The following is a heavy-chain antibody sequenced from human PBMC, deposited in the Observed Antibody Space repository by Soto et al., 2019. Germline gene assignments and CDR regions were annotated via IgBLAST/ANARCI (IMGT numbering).Heavy chain of an antibody. Sequence: QVQLQQWGAGLLKPSETLSLTCAVYGGSFSGYDWSWIRQPPGKGLEWIGEINHSGSTNYNPSLKSRVTISVDASKNQFALKLSSVTAADTAVYYCARGGRMRYYYGMDVWGQGTTVTVSS. CDR1: GGSFSGYD. D-gene: IGHD2-15*01. J-gene: IGHJ6*02. CDR2: INHSGST. CDR3: ARGGRMRYYYGMDV. V-gene: IGHV4-34*01.